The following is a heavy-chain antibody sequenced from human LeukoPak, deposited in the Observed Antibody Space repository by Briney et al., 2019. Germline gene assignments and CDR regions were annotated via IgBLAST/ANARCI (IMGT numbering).Heavy chain of an antibody. CDR3: ARSNQADDY. Sequence: AESLRLSCAASGFTFSSNWMHWVRHVPGKGLVWVARINSGGSSITYADSVKGRFTISRDNAKNTLYLQMDSLRAEDTGVYYCARSNQADDYWGQGTRVTVSA. D-gene: IGHD1-14*01. CDR1: GFTFSSNW. J-gene: IGHJ4*02. V-gene: IGHV3-74*01. CDR2: INSGGSSI.